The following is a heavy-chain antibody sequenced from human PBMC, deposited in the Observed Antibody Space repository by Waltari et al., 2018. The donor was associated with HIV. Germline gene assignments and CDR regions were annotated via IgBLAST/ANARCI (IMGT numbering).Heavy chain of an antibody. D-gene: IGHD6-13*01. V-gene: IGHV3-23*01. J-gene: IGHJ6*02. CDR2: ISGSGGST. CDR1: GFTFSSYA. CDR3: ANSNSSSWPLHYYYYGMDV. Sequence: EVQLLESGGGLVQPGGSLRLSCAASGFTFSSYAMSWVRQAPGKGLEWVSAISGSGGSTYYADSVKGRFTISRDNSKNTLYLQMNSLRAEDTAVYYCANSNSSSWPLHYYYYGMDVWGQGTTVTVSS.